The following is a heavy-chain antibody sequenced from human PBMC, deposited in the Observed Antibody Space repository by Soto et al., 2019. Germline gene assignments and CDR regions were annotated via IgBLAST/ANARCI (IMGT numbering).Heavy chain of an antibody. CDR3: AIRRVAYADF. CDR1: EFTVTNNE. CDR2: LYSGGNT. J-gene: IGHJ4*02. Sequence: GGSLRRSCAASEFTVTNNEMSCVRQAPGKGLEWVSILYSGGNTYYADSVEGRFTISRDGSKNTLYLHMNSLRAADTAVDYCAIRRVAYADFWGQGSRVSVGS. D-gene: IGHD2-2*01. V-gene: IGHV3-53*01.